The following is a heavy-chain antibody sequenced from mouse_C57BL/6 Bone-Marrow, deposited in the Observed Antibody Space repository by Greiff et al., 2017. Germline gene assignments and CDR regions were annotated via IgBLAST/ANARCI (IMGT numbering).Heavy chain of an antibody. V-gene: IGHV5-4*01. CDR3: AREHYGSSPDV. CDR2: ISDGGSYT. J-gene: IGHJ1*03. CDR1: GFTFSSYA. Sequence: DVMLVESGGGLVKPGGSLKLSCAASGFTFSSYAMSWVRQTPEKRLEWVATISDGGSYTYYPDNVKGRFTISRDNAKNNLYLQMSHLKSEDTAMYYCAREHYGSSPDVWGTGTTVTVSS. D-gene: IGHD1-1*01.